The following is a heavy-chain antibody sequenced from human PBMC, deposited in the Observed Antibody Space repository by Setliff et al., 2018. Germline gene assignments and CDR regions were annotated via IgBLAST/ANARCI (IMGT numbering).Heavy chain of an antibody. CDR1: GFTFSSYA. Sequence: GESLKISCAASGFTFSSYAMHWVRQAPGKGLEWVAVISYDGSNKYYADSVKGRFTISRDNSKNTLYLQMNSLRADDTATYYCAKDDQIRGHNLDYWGQGTLVTVSS. CDR2: ISYDGSNK. D-gene: IGHD3-10*01. V-gene: IGHV3-30-3*01. CDR3: AKDDQIRGHNLDY. J-gene: IGHJ4*02.